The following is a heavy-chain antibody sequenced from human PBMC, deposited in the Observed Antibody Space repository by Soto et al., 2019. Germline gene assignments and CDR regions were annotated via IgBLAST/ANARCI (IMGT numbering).Heavy chain of an antibody. Sequence: WWSLRLSCPPSRFTLGSNYMSWVRQAPWKVLEWVSVIYSGGSTYYADSRKGRFTIYRDNSKNTLYLQMNSLRAEDTAVYYCARDRLWYGMDVWGQGTTVTVSS. D-gene: IGHD5-18*01. CDR1: RFTLGSNY. V-gene: IGHV3-53*01. J-gene: IGHJ6*02. CDR3: ARDRLWYGMDV. CDR2: IYSGGST.